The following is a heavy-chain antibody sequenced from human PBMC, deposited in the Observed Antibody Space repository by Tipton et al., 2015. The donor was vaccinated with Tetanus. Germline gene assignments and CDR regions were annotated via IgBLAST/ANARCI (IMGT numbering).Heavy chain of an antibody. CDR3: ARDHGITWGGMGYYYGMDV. Sequence: GLVKPSETLSLTCTVSGASLRGGDYHWSWIRQPPGKGLEWIGYISNSGSTYYNPSLKSRVTMSVDTSKNQFSLRLSSVTAADTAVYYCARDHGITWGGMGYYYGMDVWGQGTTVTVSS. V-gene: IGHV4-30-4*08. D-gene: IGHD3-16*01. CDR2: ISNSGST. CDR1: GASLRGGDYH. J-gene: IGHJ6*02.